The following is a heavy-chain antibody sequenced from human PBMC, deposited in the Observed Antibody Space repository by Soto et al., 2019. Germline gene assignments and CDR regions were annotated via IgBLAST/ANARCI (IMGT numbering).Heavy chain of an antibody. J-gene: IGHJ6*02. CDR2: ISAYNGNT. D-gene: IGHD3-9*01. CDR1: GYTFTSYG. Sequence: QVQLVQSGAEVKKPGASVKVSCKASGYTFTSYGISWVRQAPGQGLEWMGWISAYNGNTNYAQKFQGRVTMTTDTSTSTAYMELRILRSDDTAMYYCARPYYDILTGYLYYYGMDVWGQGTTVTVSS. V-gene: IGHV1-18*01. CDR3: ARPYYDILTGYLYYYGMDV.